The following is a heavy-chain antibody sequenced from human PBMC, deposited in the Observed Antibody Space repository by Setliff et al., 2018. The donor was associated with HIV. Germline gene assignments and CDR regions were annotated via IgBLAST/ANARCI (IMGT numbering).Heavy chain of an antibody. D-gene: IGHD1-20*01. CDR2: IYYSGDTTYNPST. CDR3: SRYDPASYNNYYYYYMDV. V-gene: IGHV4-59*11. J-gene: IGHJ6*03. Sequence: SETLSLTCTVSGGSISGHYWSWIRQAPGKGLEWIGYIYYSGDTTYNPSTTYNPSLKSRVTISVDTSKNQFSLKLTSVTAADTAVYFCSRYDPASYNNYYYYYMDVWGKGTTVTVSS. CDR1: GGSISGHY.